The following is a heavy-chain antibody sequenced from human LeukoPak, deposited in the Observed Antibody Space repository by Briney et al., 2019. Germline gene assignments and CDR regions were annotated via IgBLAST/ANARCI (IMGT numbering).Heavy chain of an antibody. Sequence: GESLKISCKGSGYSFTSYWISWVRQMPGKGLGWLGRIDPSDSYTNYSPSFQGHVTISADKSISTAYLQWSSLKASDTAMYYCASLTFHYYDSSGYSSRDYWGQGTLVTVSS. CDR3: ASLTFHYYDSSGYSSRDY. V-gene: IGHV5-10-1*01. J-gene: IGHJ4*02. CDR2: IDPSDSYT. D-gene: IGHD3-22*01. CDR1: GYSFTSYW.